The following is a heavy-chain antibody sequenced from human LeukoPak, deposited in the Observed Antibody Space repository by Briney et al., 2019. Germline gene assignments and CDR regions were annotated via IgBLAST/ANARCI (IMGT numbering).Heavy chain of an antibody. CDR1: GGSIGSYY. CDR2: IYDSGNT. V-gene: IGHV4-59*01. Sequence: PSETLSLTCTVSGGSIGSYYWSWIRQPPGKGLEWIGYIYDSGNTNYNPSLKSRVTISVDTSKNQFSLKVRSVTAADTAVYYCAKGEGDYWGQGTLVTVSS. CDR3: AKGEGDY. J-gene: IGHJ4*02. D-gene: IGHD2-21*01.